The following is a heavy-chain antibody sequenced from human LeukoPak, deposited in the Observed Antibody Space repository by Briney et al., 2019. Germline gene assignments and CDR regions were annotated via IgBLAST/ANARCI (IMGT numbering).Heavy chain of an antibody. CDR3: ARNSEGQLASSSVY. CDR1: GYTFISYA. V-gene: IGHV7-4-1*02. D-gene: IGHD6-6*01. J-gene: IGHJ4*02. CDR2: INTNTGNP. Sequence: ASVKVSCKASGYTFISYAMNWVRQAPGQGLEWMGWINTNTGNPTYAQGFTGRFVLSLDTSVSTAYLQISSLKAEDTAVYYCARNSEGQLASSSVYWGQGTLVTVSS.